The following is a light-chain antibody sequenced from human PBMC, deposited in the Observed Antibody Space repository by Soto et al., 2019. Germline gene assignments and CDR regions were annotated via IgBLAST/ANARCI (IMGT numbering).Light chain of an antibody. Sequence: QSALTQPASVSGSPGQSITISCTGTSDNYVSWYQQHPGKVPKLMIYGVTNRPSGVSDRFSGSKSGNTASLTIYGLQTEDEADYYCSSYTNSRTLLFGAGTKLTVL. CDR3: SSYTNSRTLL. CDR2: GVT. J-gene: IGLJ1*01. CDR1: SDNY. V-gene: IGLV2-14*01.